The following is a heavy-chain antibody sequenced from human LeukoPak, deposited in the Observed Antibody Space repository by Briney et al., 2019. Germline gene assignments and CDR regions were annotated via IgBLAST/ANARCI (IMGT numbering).Heavy chain of an antibody. Sequence: SETLSLTCAVYGGSFSGYYWSWIRQPPGKGLEWIGEISHSGSTNYNPSLKSRVTISVDTSKNQFSLTLSSVTAADTAVYYCARASGSYSFRRFDPWGQGTLVTVSS. CDR2: ISHSGST. CDR1: GGSFSGYY. D-gene: IGHD1-26*01. J-gene: IGHJ5*02. V-gene: IGHV4-34*01. CDR3: ARASGSYSFRRFDP.